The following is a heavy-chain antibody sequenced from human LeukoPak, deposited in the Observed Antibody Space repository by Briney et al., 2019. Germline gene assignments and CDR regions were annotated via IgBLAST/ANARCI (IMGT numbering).Heavy chain of an antibody. Sequence: SETLSLTCTVSGGSISSSSYYWGWIRQPPGKGLEWIGSIYYSGSTYYNPSLKSRVTISVDTSKNQFSLKLSSVTAADTAVYYCARGYYYDSSGYYPLDYWGQGTLVTASS. D-gene: IGHD3-22*01. J-gene: IGHJ4*02. CDR3: ARGYYYDSSGYYPLDY. CDR1: GGSISSSSYY. V-gene: IGHV4-39*07. CDR2: IYYSGST.